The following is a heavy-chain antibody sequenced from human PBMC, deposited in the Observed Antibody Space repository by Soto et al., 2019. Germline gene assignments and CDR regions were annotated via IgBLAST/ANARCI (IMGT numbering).Heavy chain of an antibody. J-gene: IGHJ4*02. D-gene: IGHD2-21*02. CDR3: ARGGGIVVVTAPYGH. V-gene: IGHV1-46*03. Sequence: ASVKDSCKASGYTFTNYYMNWVRQAPGQGLEWLGIINPSGGYTTYAQRFLGRVTMTSDTSTSTVHMELGSLTSEDTAVYYCARGGGIVVVTAPYGHWGQGTLVTVS. CDR2: INPSGGYT. CDR1: GYTFTNYY.